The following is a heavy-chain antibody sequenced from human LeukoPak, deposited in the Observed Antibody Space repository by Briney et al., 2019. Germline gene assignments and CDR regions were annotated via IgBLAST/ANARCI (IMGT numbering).Heavy chain of an antibody. CDR3: ARLYRSSSWYGIDY. J-gene: IGHJ4*02. CDR1: GFTFDDYG. CDR2: INWNGGST. Sequence: GGSLRLSCAASGFTFDDYGMSWVRQAPGKGLEWVSGINWNGGSTGYADSVKGRFTISRDNPKNSLYVQMNSLRAEDTAIYYCARLYRSSSWYGIDYWGQGTLVTVSS. V-gene: IGHV3-20*04. D-gene: IGHD6-13*01.